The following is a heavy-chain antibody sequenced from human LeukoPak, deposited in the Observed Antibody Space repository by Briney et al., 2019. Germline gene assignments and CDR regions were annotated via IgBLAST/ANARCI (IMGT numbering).Heavy chain of an antibody. D-gene: IGHD6-19*01. Sequence: HPGGSLRLSCAASGFTFSSYDMHWVRQATGEGLEWVSAIGTAGDTYYPGSVKGRFTISRENAKNSLYLQTNSLRAGDTAVYYCARALSWGIAVAGPMDVWGQGTTVTVSS. CDR3: ARALSWGIAVAGPMDV. CDR2: IGTAGDT. CDR1: GFTFSSYD. V-gene: IGHV3-13*04. J-gene: IGHJ6*02.